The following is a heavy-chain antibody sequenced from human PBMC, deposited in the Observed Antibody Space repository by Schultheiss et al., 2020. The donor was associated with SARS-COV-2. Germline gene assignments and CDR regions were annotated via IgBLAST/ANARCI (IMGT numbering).Heavy chain of an antibody. CDR1: GFTFSSYA. CDR3: AKALVYCGGDCRDNWYFDL. V-gene: IGHV3-30*04. D-gene: IGHD2-21*02. J-gene: IGHJ2*01. Sequence: GGSLRLSCAASGFTFSSYAMHWVRQAPGKGLEWVAVISYDGSNKYYADSVKGRFTISRDNSKNTLYLQMNSLRAEDTALYYCAKALVYCGGDCRDNWYFDLWGRGTLVTVSS. CDR2: ISYDGSNK.